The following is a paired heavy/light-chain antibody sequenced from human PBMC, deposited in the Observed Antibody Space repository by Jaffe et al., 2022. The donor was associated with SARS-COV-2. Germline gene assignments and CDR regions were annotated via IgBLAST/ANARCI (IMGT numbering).Heavy chain of an antibody. CDR1: GFTFSVST. D-gene: IGHD3-3*01. J-gene: IGHJ4*02. Sequence: EVQLVESGGGLVQPGGSLKLSCAASGFTFSVSTLHWVRQASGKGLEWVGHIRSKIHTYATTYAASVKGRFTISRDDSKNTAYLQMNRLKTEDTAVYYCTSTAYDFWSGYPDYWGQGTLVTVSS. CDR3: TSTAYDFWSGYPDY. CDR2: IRSKIHTYAT. V-gene: IGHV3-73*01.
Light chain of an antibody. J-gene: IGKJ2*01. Sequence: DIQMTQSPSTLSASVGDRVTITCRASQSISDWLAWYQQKPGKAPKLLIYKASSLESGVPSRFSGSGSGTDFTLTISSLQPDDFATYFCLQYNNSSYTFGQGSKLEIK. V-gene: IGKV1-5*03. CDR3: LQYNNSSYT. CDR2: KAS. CDR1: QSISDW.